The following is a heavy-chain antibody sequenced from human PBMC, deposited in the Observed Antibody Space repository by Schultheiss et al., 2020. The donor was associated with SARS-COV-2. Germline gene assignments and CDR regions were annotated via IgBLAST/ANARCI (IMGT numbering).Heavy chain of an antibody. D-gene: IGHD6-6*01. CDR2: IYSSGST. J-gene: IGHJ6*02. V-gene: IGHV4-31*03. Sequence: SQTLSLTCTVSGDSISSGGHYWSWIRQHPGKGLEWIGYIYSSGSTYYNPSLKSRVTISVDTSKNQFSLKLSSVTAADTAVYYCARAGYSSSPSYYYYYYGMDVWGQGTTVTVSS. CDR3: ARAGYSSSPSYYYYYYGMDV. CDR1: GDSISSGGHY.